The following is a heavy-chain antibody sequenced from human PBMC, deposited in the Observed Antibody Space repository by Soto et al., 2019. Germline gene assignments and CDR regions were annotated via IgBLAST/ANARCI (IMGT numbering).Heavy chain of an antibody. CDR1: GYTFTSYA. CDR3: ARELGPRTLIDNWFDP. Sequence: ASVKVSCKASGYTFTSYAMHWVRQAPGQRLEWMGWINAGNGNTKYSQKFQGRVTITRDTSASTAYMELSSLRSEDTAVYYCARELGPRTLIDNWFDPWGQGTLVTVSS. J-gene: IGHJ5*02. CDR2: INAGNGNT. D-gene: IGHD3-16*01. V-gene: IGHV1-3*01.